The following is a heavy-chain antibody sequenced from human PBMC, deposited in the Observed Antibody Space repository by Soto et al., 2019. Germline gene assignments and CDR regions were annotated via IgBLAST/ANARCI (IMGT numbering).Heavy chain of an antibody. CDR3: ARGLQWLDFDY. J-gene: IGHJ4*02. D-gene: IGHD6-19*01. CDR1: GYTFTSYA. Sequence: GASGKVSCKASGYTFTSYAMHWVRQAPGQRLEWMGWINAGNGNTKYSQKFQGRVTITRDTSASTAYMELSSLRSEDTAVYYCARGLQWLDFDYWGQGTLVTVSS. V-gene: IGHV1-3*01. CDR2: INAGNGNT.